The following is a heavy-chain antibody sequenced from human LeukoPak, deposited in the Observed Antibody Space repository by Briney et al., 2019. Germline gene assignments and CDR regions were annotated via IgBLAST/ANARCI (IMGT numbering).Heavy chain of an antibody. Sequence: PGGSLRLSCAASGFTFSNAWMSWVPEAPGKGLEWVSSISGSSIYIYYADSVKGRFTISRDNAKNSLYLQMNSLRAEDTAVYYCARDPPYYDSSGYYYDYWGQGTLVTVSS. J-gene: IGHJ4*02. CDR1: GFTFSNAW. CDR2: ISGSSIYI. V-gene: IGHV3-21*01. CDR3: ARDPPYYDSSGYYYDY. D-gene: IGHD3-22*01.